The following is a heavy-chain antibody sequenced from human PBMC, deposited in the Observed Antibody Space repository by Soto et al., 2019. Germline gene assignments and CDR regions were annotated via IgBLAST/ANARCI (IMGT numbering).Heavy chain of an antibody. V-gene: IGHV3-30*18. CDR3: AKDIGSYLRTAYYYYGMDV. D-gene: IGHD1-26*01. Sequence: GGSLRLSCAASGFTFSSYGMHWVRQAPGKGLEWVAVISYDGSNKYYADSVKGRFTISGDNSKNTLYLQMNSLRAEDTAVYYCAKDIGSYLRTAYYYYGMDVWGQGTTVTVSS. CDR2: ISYDGSNK. CDR1: GFTFSSYG. J-gene: IGHJ6*02.